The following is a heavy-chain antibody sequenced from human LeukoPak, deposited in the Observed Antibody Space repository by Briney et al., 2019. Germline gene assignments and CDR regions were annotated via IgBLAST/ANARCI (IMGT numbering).Heavy chain of an antibody. D-gene: IGHD3-10*01. J-gene: IGHJ3*02. CDR2: MNPNSGNT. V-gene: IGHV1-8*01. Sequence: ASVKVSCKASGYTFTSYDINWVRQATGQGLAWMGWMNPNSGNTGYAQKFQGRVTMNRNTSISTAYMKLSSLRSEDTAVYYCAWGGSPAFDIWGQGTMVTVSS. CDR1: GYTFTSYD. CDR3: AWGGSPAFDI.